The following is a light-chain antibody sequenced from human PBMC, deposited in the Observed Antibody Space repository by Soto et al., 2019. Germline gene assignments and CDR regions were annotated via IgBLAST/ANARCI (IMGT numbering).Light chain of an antibody. CDR3: T. Sequence: DIQMTQSPSTLSASIGDRVTITCRASQTINVWLGGYQQKPGKAPKFLIYQASNLQSGVPSRFSGGGSGTERAVIICQLQPEDFATCPRTFGQGNKVEIK. CDR1: QTINVW. CDR2: QAS. V-gene: IGKV1-5*03. J-gene: IGKJ1*01.